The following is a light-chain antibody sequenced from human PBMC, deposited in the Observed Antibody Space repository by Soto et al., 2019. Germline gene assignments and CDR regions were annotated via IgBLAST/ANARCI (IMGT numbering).Light chain of an antibody. CDR3: SSYTTSSTV. V-gene: IGLV2-14*03. CDR2: DVS. Sequence: QSALTQPASVSGSPGQSITISCTGTSFDVGGYNYVSWYHQHPGNAPKLLIFDVSNRPSGVSNRFSGSKSGNTASLTISGLQAEDEADYYCSSYTTSSTVFGTGTQLTVL. J-gene: IGLJ1*01. CDR1: SFDVGGYNY.